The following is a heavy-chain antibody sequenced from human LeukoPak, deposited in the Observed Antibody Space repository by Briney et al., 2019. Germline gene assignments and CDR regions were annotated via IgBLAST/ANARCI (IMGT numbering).Heavy chain of an antibody. D-gene: IGHD3-10*01. CDR1: GFSFSTYA. CDR3: ARDLHGSGSYGFDP. V-gene: IGHV3-66*01. Sequence: GGSLRLSCATSGFSFSTYAMSWVRQAPGKGLEWVSVIYSGGSTYYADSVKGRFTISRDNSKNTLYLQMNSLRAEDTAVYYCARDLHGSGSYGFDPWGQGTLVTVSS. CDR2: IYSGGST. J-gene: IGHJ5*02.